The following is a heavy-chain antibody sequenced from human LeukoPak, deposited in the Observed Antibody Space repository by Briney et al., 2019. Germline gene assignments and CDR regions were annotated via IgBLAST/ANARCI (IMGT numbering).Heavy chain of an antibody. V-gene: IGHV4-61*01. D-gene: IGHD1-26*01. CDR3: ARSRAFNSGAFDP. CDR1: GASVSSASY. CDR2: IYNGVNT. Sequence: SETLSLTCTVSGASVSSASYWTWIRQPPGKGVEWIAHIYNGVNTNYNPSLKSRATISVDTSKNQFSLRLNSVTAADTAVYYCARSRAFNSGAFDPWGQGSLVTVSS. J-gene: IGHJ5*02.